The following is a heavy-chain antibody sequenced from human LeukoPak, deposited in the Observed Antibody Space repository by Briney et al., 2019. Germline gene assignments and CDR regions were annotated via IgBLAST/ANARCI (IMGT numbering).Heavy chain of an antibody. CDR2: ISGNGANT. V-gene: IGHV3-23*01. D-gene: IGHD3-10*01. CDR3: VARNGYHYAFDY. Sequence: GGSLRLSCVGSELTFSAYAMSWVRQTPGKGLEWVSGISGNGANTDSADSVEGRFTISRDNSKDTLYSEMTNLRAEDAAVYYCVARNGYHYAFDYWGQGTQVVVSS. J-gene: IGHJ4*02. CDR1: ELTFSAYA.